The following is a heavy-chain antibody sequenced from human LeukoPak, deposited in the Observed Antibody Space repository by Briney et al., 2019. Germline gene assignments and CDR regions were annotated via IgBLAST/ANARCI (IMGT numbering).Heavy chain of an antibody. Sequence: ASVKVSCXVSGYTLTELSMHWVRQAPGKGLEWMGGFDPEDGETIYAQKFQGRVTMTEDTSTDTAYMELSSLRSEDTAVYYCVTDLYPQWPSRVQTNAFDIWGQGTMVTVSS. V-gene: IGHV1-24*01. D-gene: IGHD6-19*01. J-gene: IGHJ3*02. CDR2: FDPEDGET. CDR1: GYTLTELS. CDR3: VTDLYPQWPSRVQTNAFDI.